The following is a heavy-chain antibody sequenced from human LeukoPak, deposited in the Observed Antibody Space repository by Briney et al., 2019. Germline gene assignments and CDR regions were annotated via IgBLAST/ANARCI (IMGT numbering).Heavy chain of an antibody. D-gene: IGHD3-10*01. CDR2: MFHSGST. V-gene: IGHV4-59*01. J-gene: IGHJ4*02. Sequence: SETLSLTCSVSGVSISSYYWSWIRQPPGKGLEWIGYMFHSGSTNYNPSLKSRVTISVDTSKNQFSLRLSSVTAADTAVYYCARLVYDSGSYYKHDYWGQGTLVTVSS. CDR3: ARLVYDSGSYYKHDY. CDR1: GVSISSYY.